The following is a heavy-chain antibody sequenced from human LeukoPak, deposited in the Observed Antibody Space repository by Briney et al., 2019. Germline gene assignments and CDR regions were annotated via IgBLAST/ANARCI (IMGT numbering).Heavy chain of an antibody. CDR2: INHSGST. CDR3: ARGQARYYGSGSYMRSRNWFDP. CDR1: GGSISSYY. D-gene: IGHD3-10*01. J-gene: IGHJ5*02. V-gene: IGHV4-34*01. Sequence: PSETLSLTCTVSGGSISSYYWSWIRQPPGKGLEWIGEINHSGSTNYNPSLKSRVTISVDTSKNQFSLKLSSVTAADTAVYYCARGQARYYGSGSYMRSRNWFDPWGQGTLVTVSS.